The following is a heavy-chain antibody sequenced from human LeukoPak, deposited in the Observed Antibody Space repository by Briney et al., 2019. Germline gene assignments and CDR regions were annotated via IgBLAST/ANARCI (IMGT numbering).Heavy chain of an antibody. CDR2: IIPILGIA. Sequence: SVKVSCKASGGTFSSYAISWVRQAPGQGLEWMGRIIPILGIANYAQKFQGRVTITADKSTSTAYMALSSLRSEDTAVYYCARDSLSCSGGSCYWVAQTFPYYFDYWGQGTLVTVSS. V-gene: IGHV1-69*04. CDR3: ARDSLSCSGGSCYWVAQTFPYYFDY. CDR1: GGTFSSYA. D-gene: IGHD2-15*01. J-gene: IGHJ4*02.